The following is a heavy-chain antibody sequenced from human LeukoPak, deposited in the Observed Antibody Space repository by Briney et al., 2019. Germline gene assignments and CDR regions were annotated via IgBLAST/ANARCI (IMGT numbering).Heavy chain of an antibody. Sequence: GSLKLSCAASGLTVSSNHMTWVRQAPGKGLEWVSVIYSGGSTYYADSVKGRFTISRDNSKNTLHLQMNSLGPEDTAVYYCARGQIKLDYWGQGTLVTVSS. CDR3: ARGQIKLDY. V-gene: IGHV3-66*02. CDR2: IYSGGST. CDR1: GLTVSSNH. J-gene: IGHJ4*02.